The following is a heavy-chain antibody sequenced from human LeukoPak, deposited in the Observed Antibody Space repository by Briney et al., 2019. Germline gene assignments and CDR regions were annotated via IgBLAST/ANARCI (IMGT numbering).Heavy chain of an antibody. J-gene: IGHJ4*02. V-gene: IGHV1-3*01. D-gene: IGHD3-10*01. CDR2: INAGNGNT. Sequence: ASVKVSCKASGYTFTSYAMHWVRQAPGQRLEWMGWINAGNGNTKYSQKFQGRVTITRDTSASTAYMELSSLRSEDTAVYYCARGYWARGSGSYLIDYWGQGTLVTVSS. CDR1: GYTFTSYA. CDR3: ARGYWARGSGSYLIDY.